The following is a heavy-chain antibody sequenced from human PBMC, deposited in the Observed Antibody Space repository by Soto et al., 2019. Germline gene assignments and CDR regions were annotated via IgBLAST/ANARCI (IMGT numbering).Heavy chain of an antibody. J-gene: IGHJ6*02. V-gene: IGHV3-48*03. D-gene: IGHD3-3*01. CDR2: ISKSGSVI. CDR1: GLTFSSSE. CDR3: ASVNLRFSYGIDV. Sequence: EGQLVESGGGLVQPGGSLRLSCGASGLTFSSSEMHWVRQAPGKGLEWLSYISKSGSVIYYADSVTGRFTISRDNAKNLLYLQMNSLRAEDTAVYFCASVNLRFSYGIDVWGQGTTVTVSS.